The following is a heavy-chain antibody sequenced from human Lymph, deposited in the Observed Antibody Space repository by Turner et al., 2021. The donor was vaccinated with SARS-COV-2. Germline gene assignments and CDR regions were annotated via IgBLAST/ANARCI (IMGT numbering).Heavy chain of an antibody. J-gene: IGHJ4*02. CDR1: GFCFSSYG. CDR2: IWYDGSNK. Sequence: QVQLVESGGGVVQPGRSLRRSCVASGFCFSSYGMHWVRQAPGKGLEWVAVIWYDGSNKYYADSVKGRFTISRDNSKNTLYLQMNSLRAEDTAVYYCARDYLGYCTNGVCYPLGYWGQGTLVTVSS. CDR3: ARDYLGYCTNGVCYPLGY. D-gene: IGHD2-8*01. V-gene: IGHV3-33*01.